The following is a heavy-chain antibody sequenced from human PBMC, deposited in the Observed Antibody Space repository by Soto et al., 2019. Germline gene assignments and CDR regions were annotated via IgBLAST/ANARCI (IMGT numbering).Heavy chain of an antibody. CDR2: DYDSGST. CDR1: GGSIRSSDSY. J-gene: IGHJ4*02. CDR3: VTRTVADNGTSGF. D-gene: IGHD2-8*02. V-gene: IGHV4-39*01. Sequence: SQTLSLTCIVSGGSIRSSDSYCGWIRQPPGGPLEWIGSDYDSGSTYYNPSLKSRVTIGVDTSKNLFSLMLTSVTAADTAVYFCVTRTVADNGTSGFWGQGILVTVSS.